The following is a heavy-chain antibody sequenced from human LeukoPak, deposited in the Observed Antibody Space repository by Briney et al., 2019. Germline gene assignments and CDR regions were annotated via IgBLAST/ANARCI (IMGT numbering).Heavy chain of an antibody. Sequence: GGSLKLSWAASGFTFSSYAMSLVRQAPGKGPEGVSAISGSGGSTYYADSVKGRFTISRDNSKNTLYLQMNSLRAEDTAIYYCARMQDASKFDPWGQGTLVTVSS. J-gene: IGHJ5*02. CDR1: GFTFSSYA. CDR3: ARMQDASKFDP. V-gene: IGHV3-23*01. CDR2: ISGSGGST. D-gene: IGHD2-15*01.